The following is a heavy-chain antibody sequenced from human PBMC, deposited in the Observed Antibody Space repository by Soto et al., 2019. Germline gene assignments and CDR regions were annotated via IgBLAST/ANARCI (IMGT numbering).Heavy chain of an antibody. V-gene: IGHV2-26*01. Sequence: GSGPTLVNPTETLTLTCTVSGFSLSNARMGVSWIRQPPGKALEWLAHIFSNDEKSYSTSLKSRLTISKDTSKSQVVLTMTNMDPVDTATYYCARTENYYDSKGGLDVWGQGTTVTVSS. CDR3: ARTENYYDSKGGLDV. CDR2: IFSNDEK. CDR1: GFSLSNARMG. D-gene: IGHD3-22*01. J-gene: IGHJ6*02.